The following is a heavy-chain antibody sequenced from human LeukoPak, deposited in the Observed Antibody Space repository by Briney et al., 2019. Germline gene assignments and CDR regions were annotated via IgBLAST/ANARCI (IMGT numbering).Heavy chain of an antibody. D-gene: IGHD4-17*01. CDR2: ISYSGNT. Sequence: TLSLTCTVSGGSVSSGAYYWSWIRQHPGKGLAWIGYISYSGNTYYNPSLRSRASISADTPKSQFSLKLSSTTAADTAVYYCARATVATPSEFDYWGQGTLVTVSS. J-gene: IGHJ4*02. CDR1: GGSVSSGAYY. CDR3: ARATVATPSEFDY. V-gene: IGHV4-31*03.